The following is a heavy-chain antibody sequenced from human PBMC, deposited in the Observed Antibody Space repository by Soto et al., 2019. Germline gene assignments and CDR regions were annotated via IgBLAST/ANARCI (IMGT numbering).Heavy chain of an antibody. D-gene: IGHD1-26*01. V-gene: IGHV3-48*03. Sequence: GGSLRLSCAASGCTFSSYEMNWVRQAPGKGLEWVSYISSSGSTIYYADSVKGRFTISRDNAKNSLYLQMNSLRAEDTAVYYWASVGAYTASYYYCLGVWGPETTVTVSS. CDR3: ASVGAYTASYYYCLGV. CDR2: ISSSGSTI. J-gene: IGHJ6*02. CDR1: GCTFSSYE.